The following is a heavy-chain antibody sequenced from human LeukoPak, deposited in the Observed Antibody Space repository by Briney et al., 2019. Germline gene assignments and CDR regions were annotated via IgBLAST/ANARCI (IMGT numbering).Heavy chain of an antibody. CDR2: IKTYNGNT. CDR3: ARDSSWGSYRLDY. D-gene: IGHD3-16*02. CDR1: GYTFSTYG. Sequence: GASVKVSCKASGYTFSTYGIGWVRQAPGQGLEWMGWIKTYNGNTNYALKLRGRVTMTTDTSTSTAYMELRSLRSEDTAVYYCARDSSWGSYRLDYWGQGTLVTVSS. J-gene: IGHJ4*02. V-gene: IGHV1-18*04.